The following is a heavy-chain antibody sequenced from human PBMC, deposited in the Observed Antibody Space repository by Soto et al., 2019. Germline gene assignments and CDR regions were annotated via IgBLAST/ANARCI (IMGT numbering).Heavy chain of an antibody. CDR2: ISAHNGNT. CDR3: ARGQDGAY. Sequence: QVHLVQSGAEVKKPGASVKVSCKGSGYTFTSYGITWVRQAPGQGLEWMGWISAHNGNTNYARKLQGIVAVTRATPTSPAYWQLRGLRPGATVVYYGARGQDGAYWCQGVLVSGSS. CDR1: GYTFTSYG. D-gene: IGHD3-10*01. J-gene: IGHJ4*02. V-gene: IGHV1-18*01.